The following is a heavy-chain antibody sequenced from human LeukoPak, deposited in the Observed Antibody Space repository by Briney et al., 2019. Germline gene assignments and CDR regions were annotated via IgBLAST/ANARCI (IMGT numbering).Heavy chain of an antibody. Sequence: GGSLRLSCAASGFTFSSYAMSWVRQAPGKGLEWVSAISGSGGSTYYADSVKGRFTISRDNSKNTLYLQMNSLRAEDTAVYYCARRYYDFWTGYYNYFDYWGQGTLVTVSS. V-gene: IGHV3-23*01. CDR3: ARRYYDFWTGYYNYFDY. CDR1: GFTFSSYA. J-gene: IGHJ4*02. D-gene: IGHD3-3*01. CDR2: ISGSGGST.